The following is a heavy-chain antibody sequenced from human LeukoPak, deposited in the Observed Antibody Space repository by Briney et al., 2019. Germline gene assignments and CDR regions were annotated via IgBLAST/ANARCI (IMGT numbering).Heavy chain of an antibody. Sequence: PSETLSLTCAVYGGSFSGYYCSWIRQPPGKGLEWIGEINHGGSTNHNPSLKSRVTMSADTSKNQFSLKMTSVTAADTAVYYCARGGSSGYYTDAFDIWGQGTMVTVSS. J-gene: IGHJ3*02. CDR3: ARGGSSGYYTDAFDI. V-gene: IGHV4-34*01. D-gene: IGHD3-22*01. CDR2: INHGGST. CDR1: GGSFSGYY.